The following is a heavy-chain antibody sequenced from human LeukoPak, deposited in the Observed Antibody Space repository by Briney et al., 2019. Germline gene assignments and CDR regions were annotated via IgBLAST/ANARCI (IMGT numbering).Heavy chain of an antibody. J-gene: IGHJ3*02. CDR3: ARGAFGGVPDAFDI. V-gene: IGHV3-20*04. CDR2: INWNGGST. CDR1: GFSFDDYG. D-gene: IGHD3-16*01. Sequence: GGSLRLSCAASGFSFDDYGMSWVRQAPGKGLEWVSGINWNGGSTGYADSVKGRFTISRDNSKNTLYLQMNSPRAEDTAVYYCARGAFGGVPDAFDIWGQGTMVTVSS.